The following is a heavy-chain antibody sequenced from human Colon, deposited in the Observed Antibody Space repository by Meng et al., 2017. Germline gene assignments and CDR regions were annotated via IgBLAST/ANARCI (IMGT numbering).Heavy chain of an antibody. J-gene: IGHJ4*02. CDR2: TSHSGST. CDR3: ASSDYYRSDY. D-gene: IGHD3-22*01. Sequence: VQPQESGPGLVQPSGTLSLTCAVSGGSITRSDWWSWVRQPPGKGLEWIGETSHSGSTNYSPSLKSRVTISLDKSKNQLSLKLNSVTAADTAVYYCASSDYYRSDYWGQGTLVTVSS. CDR1: GGSITRSDW. V-gene: IGHV4-4*02.